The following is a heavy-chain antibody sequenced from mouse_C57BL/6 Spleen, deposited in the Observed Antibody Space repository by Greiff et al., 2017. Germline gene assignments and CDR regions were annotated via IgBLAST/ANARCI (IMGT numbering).Heavy chain of an antibody. J-gene: IGHJ2*01. CDR2: INPNNGGT. Sequence: VQLQQSGPELVKPGASVKISCKASGYTFTDYYMNWVKQSHGKSLEWIGDINPNNGGTSYNQKFKGKATLTVDKSSSTAYMELRSLTSEDSAVYYCVSGTVVATGDYWGQGTTLTVSS. CDR3: VSGTVVATGDY. CDR1: GYTFTDYY. V-gene: IGHV1-26*01. D-gene: IGHD1-1*01.